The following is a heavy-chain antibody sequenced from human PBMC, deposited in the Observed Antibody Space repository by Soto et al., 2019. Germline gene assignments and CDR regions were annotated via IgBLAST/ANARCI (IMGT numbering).Heavy chain of an antibody. CDR1: GFTFSSYA. D-gene: IGHD2-2*01. V-gene: IGHV3-23*01. CDR2: ISGSGGST. J-gene: IGHJ4*02. CDR3: AKNSCGGTSCYPEVADY. Sequence: GGSLRLSCAASGFTFSSYAMSWVRQAPGKGLEWVSAISGSGGSTYYADSVKGRFTISRDNSKNPLYLQMNSLRAEDTAVYYCAKNSCGGTSCYPEVADYWGQGTLVTVSS.